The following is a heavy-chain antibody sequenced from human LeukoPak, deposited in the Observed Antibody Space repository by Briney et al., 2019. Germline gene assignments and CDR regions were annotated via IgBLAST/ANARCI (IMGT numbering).Heavy chain of an antibody. CDR2: ISSSGSTI. Sequence: GGSLRLSCAASGFTFSSYGMTWVRQAPGKGLEWVSYISSSGSTIYYADSVKGRFTISRDNAKNSLYLQMNSLRAEDTAVYYCARVMLGGSWFLHNAYYFDYWGQGTLVTVSS. D-gene: IGHD6-13*01. V-gene: IGHV3-48*04. CDR1: GFTFSSYG. CDR3: ARVMLGGSWFLHNAYYFDY. J-gene: IGHJ4*02.